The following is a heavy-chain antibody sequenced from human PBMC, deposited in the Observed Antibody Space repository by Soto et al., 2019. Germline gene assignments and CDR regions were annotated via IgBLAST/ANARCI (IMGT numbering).Heavy chain of an antibody. CDR3: AIVGVAAPGSIA. J-gene: IGHJ4*02. V-gene: IGHV1-3*01. D-gene: IGHD6-13*01. CDR2: IHAGNGDT. CDR1: GYTFSYYS. Sequence: GASVKVSCKASGYTFSYYSMHWVRQAPGQRPEWMGWIHAGNGDTRSAQKFQGRVTITRDTSASTASMELRSLRSDDTAVYYCAIVGVAAPGSIAWGQGTRVTVSS.